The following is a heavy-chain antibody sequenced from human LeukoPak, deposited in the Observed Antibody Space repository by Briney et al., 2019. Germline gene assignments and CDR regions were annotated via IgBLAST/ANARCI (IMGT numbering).Heavy chain of an antibody. Sequence: GGSLRLSCAASGFTFSSYSMNWVRQAPGKGLEWVSYISSSSSTIYDADSVKGRFTISRDNAKNSLYLQMNSLRAEDTAVYYCARVEGGNYWGQGTLVTVSS. CDR1: GFTFSSYS. CDR3: ARVEGGNY. CDR2: ISSSSSTI. V-gene: IGHV3-48*04. D-gene: IGHD3-16*01. J-gene: IGHJ4*02.